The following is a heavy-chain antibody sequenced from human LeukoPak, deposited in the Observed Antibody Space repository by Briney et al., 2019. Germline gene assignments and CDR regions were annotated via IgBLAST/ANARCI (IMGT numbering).Heavy chain of an antibody. CDR1: GFIFSSYW. D-gene: IGHD6-19*01. Sequence: GGSLRLSCAASGFIFSSYWMHWFRQGPGKGLVWVSRISTDGSSTSYADSVKGRFTISRDNSKNTLYLQMNSLRAEDTAVYYCARDSSSGSRGAFDIWGQGTMVTVSS. CDR2: ISTDGSST. J-gene: IGHJ3*02. V-gene: IGHV3-74*01. CDR3: ARDSSSGSRGAFDI.